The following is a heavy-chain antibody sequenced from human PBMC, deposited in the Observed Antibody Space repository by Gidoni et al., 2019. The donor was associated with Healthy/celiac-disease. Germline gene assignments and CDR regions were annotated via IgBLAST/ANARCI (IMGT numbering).Heavy chain of an antibody. CDR2: ISGSGGST. CDR1: GFTFRSYA. V-gene: IGHV3-23*01. J-gene: IGHJ4*02. CDR3: AKDINYLNYFDY. Sequence: EVQLLESGGGLVQPGGSLSLSGAASGFTFRSYAMSWVRQGPGKGLEWVSAISGSGGSTYYADSVKGRFTISRDNSKNTLYLQMNSLRAEDTAVYYCAKDINYLNYFDYWGQGTLVTVSS. D-gene: IGHD1-20*01.